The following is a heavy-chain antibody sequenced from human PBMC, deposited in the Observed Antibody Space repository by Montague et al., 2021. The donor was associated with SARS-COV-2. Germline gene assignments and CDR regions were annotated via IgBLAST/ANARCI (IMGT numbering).Heavy chain of an antibody. V-gene: IGHV4-34*01. J-gene: IGHJ6*03. CDR2: IHHGGST. D-gene: IGHD3-10*01. Sequence: SETLSLTCAVHGGSFSTYSWNWIRQPPGKGLERIGEIHHGGSTNYNPSLKSRVTISADTSKNQFSLKLTSVAAAVTAVYYCARLGDGVVPSPILGVGPYYSYYYMDVWGKGTTVTVSS. CDR1: GGSFSTYS. CDR3: ARLGDGVVPSPILGVGPYYSYYYMDV.